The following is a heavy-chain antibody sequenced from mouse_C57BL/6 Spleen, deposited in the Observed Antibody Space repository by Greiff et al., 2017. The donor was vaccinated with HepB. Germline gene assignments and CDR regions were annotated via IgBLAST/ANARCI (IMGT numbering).Heavy chain of an antibody. D-gene: IGHD2-1*01. J-gene: IGHJ4*01. CDR3: ARGGISDYGNHYAMDY. CDR1: GYTFTSYW. V-gene: IGHV1-55*01. CDR2: IYPGSGST. Sequence: QVQLQQPGAELVKPGASVKMSCKASGYTFTSYWITWVKQRPGQGLEWIGDIYPGSGSTNYNEKFKSKATLTVDTSSSTAYMQLSSLTSEDSAVYYCARGGISDYGNHYAMDYWGQGTSVTVSS.